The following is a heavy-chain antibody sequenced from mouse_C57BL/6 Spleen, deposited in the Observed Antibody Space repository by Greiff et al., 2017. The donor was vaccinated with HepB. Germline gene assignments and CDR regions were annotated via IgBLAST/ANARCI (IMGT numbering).Heavy chain of an antibody. V-gene: IGHV1-50*01. D-gene: IGHD2-5*01. CDR1: GYTFTSYW. Sequence: QVQLQQPGAELVKPGASVKLSCKASGYTFTSYWMQWVKQRPGQGLEWIGEIDPSDSYTNYNQKFKGKATLTVDTSSSTAYMQLSSLTSEDSAVYYCARYSNYVYYWGQGTTLTVSS. CDR2: IDPSDSYT. J-gene: IGHJ2*01. CDR3: ARYSNYVYY.